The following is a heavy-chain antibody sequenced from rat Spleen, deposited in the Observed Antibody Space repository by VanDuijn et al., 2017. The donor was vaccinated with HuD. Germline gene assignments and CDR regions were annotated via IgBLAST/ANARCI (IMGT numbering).Heavy chain of an antibody. Sequence: EVQLVESDGGLVQPGRSLKLSCAASGFTFSDCYMAWVRQAPTKGLEWVATISPSGGGTYYRDSVKGRFTVSRENAESTLYLLMDSLRSEDTAMYYCARGDPGMGWGQGTLVTVSS. CDR2: ISPSGGGT. J-gene: IGHJ3*01. CDR1: GFTFSDCY. CDR3: ARGDPGMG. D-gene: IGHD1-4*01. V-gene: IGHV5-25*01.